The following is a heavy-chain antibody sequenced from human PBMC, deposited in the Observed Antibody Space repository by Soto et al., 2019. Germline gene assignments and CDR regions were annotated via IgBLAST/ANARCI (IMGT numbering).Heavy chain of an antibody. J-gene: IGHJ6*02. CDR3: AKDRLANPPYYYFYYGMDV. V-gene: IGHV3-30*18. Sequence: GGSLILSCASSGFTFRSYVMHWVRQAPGKGLEWVAIISFDGTNKYYPDSVKGRFTISRDKSKNTLYLQMNSLRVEDTAVYYCAKDRLANPPYYYFYYGMDVWGHGTTVTVSS. CDR2: ISFDGTNK. CDR1: GFTFRSYV.